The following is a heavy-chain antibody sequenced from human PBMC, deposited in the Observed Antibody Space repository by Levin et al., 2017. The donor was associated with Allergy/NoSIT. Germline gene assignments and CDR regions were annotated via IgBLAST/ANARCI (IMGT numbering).Heavy chain of an antibody. Sequence: ASVKVSCKASGYTFSSYDINWVRQATGQGLEWMGWMKPKSGNTGYAQKFQGRVTMTRNTSINTAYMELSSLSSEDRAVYYCARGRWIQLSLWFDTWGQGTLVTVSS. CDR2: MKPKSGNT. CDR3: ARGRWIQLSLWFDT. D-gene: IGHD5-18*01. CDR1: GYTFSSYD. J-gene: IGHJ5*02. V-gene: IGHV1-8*01.